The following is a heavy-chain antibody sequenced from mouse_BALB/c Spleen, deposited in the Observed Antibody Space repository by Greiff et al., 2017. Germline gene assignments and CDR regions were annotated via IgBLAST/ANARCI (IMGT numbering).Heavy chain of an antibody. D-gene: IGHD1-2*01. J-gene: IGHJ4*01. CDR3: AIHYYGPYAMDY. CDR1: GYSITSDYA. CDR2: ISYSGST. V-gene: IGHV3-2*02. Sequence: DVKLQESGPGLVKPSQSLSLTCTVTGYSITSDYAWNWIRQFPGNKLEWMGYISYSGSTSYNPSLKSRISITRDTSKNQFFLQLNSVTTEDTATYYCAIHYYGPYAMDYWGQGTSVTVSS.